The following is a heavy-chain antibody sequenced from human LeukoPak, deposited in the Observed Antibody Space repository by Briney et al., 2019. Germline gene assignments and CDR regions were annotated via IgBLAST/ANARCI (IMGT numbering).Heavy chain of an antibody. CDR1: RFNFSSYA. J-gene: IGHJ4*02. V-gene: IGHV3-30-3*01. CDR3: ARANRPFRTSGWYKDY. Sequence: QPGGSLRHSCAASRFNFSSYAMHWVRQAPGKGLEWVALISYDGSGQYYTESVKGRFTISRDNSKNTLYLQVNSLRVEDTAVYYCARANRPFRTSGWYKDYWGQGTLVTVSS. CDR2: ISYDGSGQ. D-gene: IGHD6-19*01.